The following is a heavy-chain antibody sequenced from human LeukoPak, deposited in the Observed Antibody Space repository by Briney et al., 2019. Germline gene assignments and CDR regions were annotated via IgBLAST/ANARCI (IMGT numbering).Heavy chain of an antibody. D-gene: IGHD6-19*01. CDR1: GYTFSDYY. V-gene: IGHV1-2*02. CDR3: ARDRRWLVLVY. CDR2: INPKSGVT. Sequence: APVKVACKASGYTFSDYYIHWVRQAPGRGLEWMAWINPKSGVTKYAEKFHGRVTMTRDTSISTAYMEMSSLRNDDTAVYYCARDRRWLVLVYWGQGTLVTVSS. J-gene: IGHJ4*02.